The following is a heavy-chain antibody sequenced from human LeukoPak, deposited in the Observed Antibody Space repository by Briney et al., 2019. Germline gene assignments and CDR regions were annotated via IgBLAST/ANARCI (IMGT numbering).Heavy chain of an antibody. CDR2: INHSGST. D-gene: IGHD2-15*01. J-gene: IGHJ5*02. V-gene: IGHV4-34*01. CDR1: GGSFSGYY. CDR3: ARSHPGNCSGGNCYPRGFDP. Sequence: SETLSLTCAVYGGSFSGYYWSWIRQPPGKGLEWIGEINHSGSTNYNPSLKSRVTISVDTSKNQFSLKLSSVTAADTAVYYCARSHPGNCSGGNCYPRGFDPWGQGTLVTVSS.